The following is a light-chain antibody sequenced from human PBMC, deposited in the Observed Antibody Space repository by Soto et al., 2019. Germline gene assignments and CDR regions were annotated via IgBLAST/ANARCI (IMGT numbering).Light chain of an antibody. CDR2: YDS. V-gene: IGLV3-21*04. CDR1: NIGSKS. CDR3: QVWDSSSDHPHVV. J-gene: IGLJ2*01. Sequence: SYELTQPPSVSVAPGKTARITCGGNNIGSKSVHWYQQKLGQAPVLVIYYDSDRPSGIPERFSGSNSGNTATLTISRVEAGDEADYYCQVWDSSSDHPHVVFGGGTKLTVL.